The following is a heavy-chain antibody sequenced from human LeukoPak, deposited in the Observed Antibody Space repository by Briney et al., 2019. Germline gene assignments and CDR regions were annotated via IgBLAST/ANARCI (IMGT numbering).Heavy chain of an antibody. Sequence: PGGSLRLSCAASGFTFSSYWMSWVRQAPGKGLEWVANIKQDGSEKYYVDSVKGRFTISRDNAKNSLYLQMNSLRAEDTAVYYCASLGGLGYYYYMDVWGKGTTVTVSS. CDR1: GFTFSSYW. CDR3: ASLGGLGYYYYMDV. CDR2: IKQDGSEK. D-gene: IGHD2-15*01. J-gene: IGHJ6*03. V-gene: IGHV3-7*01.